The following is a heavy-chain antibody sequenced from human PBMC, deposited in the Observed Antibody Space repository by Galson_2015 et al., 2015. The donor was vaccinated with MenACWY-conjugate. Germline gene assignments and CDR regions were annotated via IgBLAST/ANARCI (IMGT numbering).Heavy chain of an antibody. D-gene: IGHD3-22*01. CDR3: ANDRGYYDSSGYLVYFDY. CDR1: GFTFSSYA. CDR2: ISGSGGST. J-gene: IGHJ4*02. Sequence: SLRLSCAASGFTFSSYAMSWVRQAPGKGLEWVSAISGSGGSTYYADSVKGRFTISRDNSKNTLYLQMNSLRVEDTAVYYCANDRGYYDSSGYLVYFDYWGQGTLVTVSS. V-gene: IGHV3-23*01.